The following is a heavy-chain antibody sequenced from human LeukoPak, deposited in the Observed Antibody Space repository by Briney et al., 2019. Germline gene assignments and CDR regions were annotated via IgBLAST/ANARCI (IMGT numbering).Heavy chain of an antibody. CDR3: ARAYYYGSGSYYPPDY. V-gene: IGHV3-53*01. D-gene: IGHD3-10*01. J-gene: IGHJ4*02. Sequence: GGSPRLSCAASGFTVSSNYMSWVRQAPGKGLEWVSVIYSGGSTYYADSVKGRFTISRDNSKNTLYLQMNSLRAEDTAVYYCARAYYYGSGSYYPPDYWGQGTLVTVSS. CDR2: IYSGGST. CDR1: GFTVSSNY.